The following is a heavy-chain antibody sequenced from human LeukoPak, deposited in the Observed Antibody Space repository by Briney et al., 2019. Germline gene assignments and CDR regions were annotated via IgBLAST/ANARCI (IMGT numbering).Heavy chain of an antibody. D-gene: IGHD3-22*01. CDR2: IYYSGST. CDR1: GGSISSSSYY. Sequence: SETLSLTCTVSGGSISSSSYYWGWIRQPPGKGLEWIGSIYYSGSTYYNPSLKSRVTISVDTSKNQFSLKLSSVTAADTAVYYCARVSDSSGYGFDYWGQGTLVTVSS. V-gene: IGHV4-39*07. CDR3: ARVSDSSGYGFDY. J-gene: IGHJ4*02.